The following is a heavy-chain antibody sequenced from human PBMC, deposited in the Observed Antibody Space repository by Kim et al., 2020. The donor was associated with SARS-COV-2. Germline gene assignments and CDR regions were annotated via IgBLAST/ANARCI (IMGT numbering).Heavy chain of an antibody. CDR3: ASPLWFGESPPGREYYFDY. CDR2: IYYSGST. D-gene: IGHD3-10*01. J-gene: IGHJ4*02. V-gene: IGHV4-39*01. CDR1: GGSISSSSYY. Sequence: SETLSLTCTVSGGSISSSSYYWGWIRQPPGKGLEWIGSIYYSGSTYYNPSLKSRVTISVDTSKNQFSLKLSSVTAADTAVYYCASPLWFGESPPGREYYFDYWGQGTLVTVSS.